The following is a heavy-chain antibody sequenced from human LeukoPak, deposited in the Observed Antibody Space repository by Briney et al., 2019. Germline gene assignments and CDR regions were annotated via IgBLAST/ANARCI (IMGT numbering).Heavy chain of an antibody. CDR2: INHSGST. CDR3: ARGLYDSSGYLFDY. CDR1: GGSFSGYY. D-gene: IGHD3-22*01. V-gene: IGHV4-34*01. J-gene: IGHJ4*02. Sequence: SETLSLTCAVYGGSFSGYYWSGIRQPPGKGLEWIGEINHSGSTNYNPSLKSRVTISVDTSKNQFSLKLSSVTAADTAVYYCARGLYDSSGYLFDYWGQGTLVTVSS.